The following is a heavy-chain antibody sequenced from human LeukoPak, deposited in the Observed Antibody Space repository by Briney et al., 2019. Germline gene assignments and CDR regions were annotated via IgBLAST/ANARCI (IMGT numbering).Heavy chain of an antibody. Sequence: PSETLSLTCAVYGGSFSGYYWSWIRQPPGKGLEWIGEINHSGSTNYNPSLKSRVTISVDTSKNQFSLKLSSVTAADTAVYYCARGHSPGYSSGWYLDYFDYWGQGTLVTVSS. D-gene: IGHD6-19*01. CDR1: GGSFSGYY. V-gene: IGHV4-34*01. J-gene: IGHJ4*02. CDR2: INHSGST. CDR3: ARGHSPGYSSGWYLDYFDY.